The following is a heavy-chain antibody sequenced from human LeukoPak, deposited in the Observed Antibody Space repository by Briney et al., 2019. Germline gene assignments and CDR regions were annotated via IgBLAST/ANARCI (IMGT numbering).Heavy chain of an antibody. Sequence: SETLSLTCAVYGGSFSGYYWSWIRQPPGKGLEWIGEINHSGSTNYNPSLKSRVTISVDTSKNQFSLKLSSVTAADTAVYYCARRAAAGRRFFDYWGQGTLVTVSS. V-gene: IGHV4-34*01. D-gene: IGHD6-13*01. CDR3: ARRAAAGRRFFDY. CDR1: GGSFSGYY. CDR2: INHSGST. J-gene: IGHJ4*02.